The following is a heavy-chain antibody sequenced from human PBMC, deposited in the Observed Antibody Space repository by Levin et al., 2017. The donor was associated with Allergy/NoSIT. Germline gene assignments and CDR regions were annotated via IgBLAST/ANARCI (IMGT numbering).Heavy chain of an antibody. CDR2: INPNSGGT. D-gene: IGHD3-9*01. CDR3: AREATGPYYDILTGYRGKFDI. V-gene: IGHV1-2*02. J-gene: IGHJ3*02. Sequence: ASVKVSCKASGYTFTGYYMHWVRQAPGQGLEWMGWINPNSGGTNYAQKFQGRVTMTRDTSISTAYMELSRLRSDDTAVYYCAREATGPYYDILTGYRGKFDIWGQGTMVTVSS. CDR1: GYTFTGYY.